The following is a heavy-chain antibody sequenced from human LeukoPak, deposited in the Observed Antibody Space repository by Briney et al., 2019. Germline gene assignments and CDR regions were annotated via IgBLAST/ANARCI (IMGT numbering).Heavy chain of an antibody. D-gene: IGHD3-22*01. Sequence: SVKLSFTASVGTFSSYAISWVRQAPGQGLEWMGGIIPIFGTANYAQKFQGRVTIITDESTSTAYMELSSLRSEDTAVYYCARVSPNYYDSSGSLDAFDIWGQGTMVTVSS. J-gene: IGHJ3*02. CDR2: IIPIFGTA. CDR1: VGTFSSYA. V-gene: IGHV1-69*05. CDR3: ARVSPNYYDSSGSLDAFDI.